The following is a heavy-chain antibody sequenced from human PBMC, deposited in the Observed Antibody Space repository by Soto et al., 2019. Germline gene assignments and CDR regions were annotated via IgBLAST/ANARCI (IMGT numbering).Heavy chain of an antibody. CDR1: GFTFSSYA. J-gene: IGHJ3*02. D-gene: IGHD3-3*01. V-gene: IGHV3-23*01. CDR2: ISGSGGST. Sequence: EVQLLESGGGLVQSGGSLRLSCAASGFTFSSYAMSWVRQAPGKGLEWVSAISGSGGSTYYADSVKGRFTISRDNSKNTLYLQMNSLRAEDTAVYYCAKAKLEYRGAFDIWGQGTMVTVSS. CDR3: AKAKLEYRGAFDI.